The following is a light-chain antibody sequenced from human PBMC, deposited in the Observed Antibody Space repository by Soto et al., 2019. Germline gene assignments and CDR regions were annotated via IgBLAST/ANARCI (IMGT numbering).Light chain of an antibody. CDR3: SSYTGSNLGV. CDR2: EVS. V-gene: IGLV2-14*01. Sequence: QSVLTQPASVSGSPGQSITISCTGTSSDVGGYNYVSWYQQHPGKAPTLMISEVSNRPAGVSNRFSGFKSGNTASLTLSGLQAEDEDDYYCSSYTGSNLGVFGTGTKVTVL. CDR1: SSDVGGYNY. J-gene: IGLJ1*01.